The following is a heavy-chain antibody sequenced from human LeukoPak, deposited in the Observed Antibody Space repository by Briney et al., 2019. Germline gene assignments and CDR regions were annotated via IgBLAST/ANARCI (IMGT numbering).Heavy chain of an antibody. J-gene: IGHJ4*02. CDR1: GFTFSSYG. D-gene: IGHD2-15*01. CDR2: ISGSGGST. Sequence: PGGTLRLSCAASGFTFSSYGMSWVRQAPGKGLEWVSAISGSGGSTYYADSMKGRFTISRDNSKNTLYLQMNSLRAEDTAVYYCAKAGRYCSGGNCYLFDYWGQGTLVTVSS. CDR3: AKAGRYCSGGNCYLFDY. V-gene: IGHV3-23*01.